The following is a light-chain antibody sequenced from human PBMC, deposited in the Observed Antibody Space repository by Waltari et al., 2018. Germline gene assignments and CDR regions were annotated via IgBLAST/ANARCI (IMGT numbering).Light chain of an antibody. V-gene: IGLV2-8*01. J-gene: IGLJ2*01. CDR2: EVS. CDR1: SSDVGGYNY. CDR3: SSYAGSNKGV. Sequence: QSALTQPPSASGSPGQSVTISCTGTSSDVGGYNYVSWYQQHPGKAPKLMSYEVSKRPSGVPDRFSGSKSGNTASLTVSGLRAEDEADYYCSSYAGSNKGVFGGGTKLTVL.